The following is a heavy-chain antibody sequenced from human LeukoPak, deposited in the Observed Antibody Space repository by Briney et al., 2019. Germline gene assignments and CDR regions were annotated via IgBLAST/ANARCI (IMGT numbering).Heavy chain of an antibody. Sequence: GRSLRLSCAASGFTVSSDYMTWVRQAPGKGLEWVSFVYSGGSTYYEDSVKGRFTISRDNAQNSMYLQMNSLRVEDTAVYYCTSWGDTSAEYFQRWGQGTLVTVSS. D-gene: IGHD2-21*02. CDR2: VYSGGST. V-gene: IGHV3-53*01. J-gene: IGHJ1*01. CDR1: GFTVSSDY. CDR3: TSWGDTSAEYFQR.